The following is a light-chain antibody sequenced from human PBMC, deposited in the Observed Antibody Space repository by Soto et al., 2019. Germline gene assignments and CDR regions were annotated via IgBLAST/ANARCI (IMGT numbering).Light chain of an antibody. CDR1: QSVSSN. CDR3: QQYNNWPHT. J-gene: IGKJ2*01. V-gene: IGKV3-15*01. CDR2: GAS. Sequence: EIVMTQSPATRSVAPGERATLSCRASQSVSSNLAWYQQKPGQAPRLLIYGASTRATGIPARFSGSGSGTEFTLTISSLQSEDFAVYYCQQYNNWPHTLGQGTKLEIK.